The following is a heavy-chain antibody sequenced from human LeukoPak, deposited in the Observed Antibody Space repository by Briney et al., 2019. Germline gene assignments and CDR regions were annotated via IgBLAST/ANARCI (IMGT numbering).Heavy chain of an antibody. Sequence: GGSLRLSCAASGFIFSDFYMGWVRQAAGKGLEYIAYISPSSHDIIYADSVKGRFTISRDNAKNSLYLQMNSLRAEDTAVYYCAKTARVPDYWGQGTQVTVSS. CDR1: GFIFSDFY. J-gene: IGHJ4*02. CDR2: ISPSSHDI. D-gene: IGHD6-6*01. CDR3: AKTARVPDY. V-gene: IGHV3-11*06.